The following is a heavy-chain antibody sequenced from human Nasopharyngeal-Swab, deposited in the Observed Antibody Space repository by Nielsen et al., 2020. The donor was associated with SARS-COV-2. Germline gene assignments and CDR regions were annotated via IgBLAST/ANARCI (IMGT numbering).Heavy chain of an antibody. D-gene: IGHD3-10*01. Sequence: SVKVSCKASGGTFSSYAISWVRQAPGQGLEWMGGIIPIFGTANYAQKFQGRVTITADESTSTAYMELSSLRSEDTAVYYCARERRITMVRGGSGAFDIWGQGTMVTVSS. CDR2: IIPIFGTA. CDR1: GGTFSSYA. V-gene: IGHV1-69*13. CDR3: ARERRITMVRGGSGAFDI. J-gene: IGHJ3*02.